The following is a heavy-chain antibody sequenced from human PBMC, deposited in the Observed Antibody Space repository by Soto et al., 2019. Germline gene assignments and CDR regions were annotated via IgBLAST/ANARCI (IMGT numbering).Heavy chain of an antibody. CDR3: ASSRYDFWSGYPSVALDY. CDR1: GGTFSSYT. D-gene: IGHD3-3*01. CDR2: IIPILGIA. V-gene: IGHV1-69*02. Sequence: SVKVSCKASGGTFSSYTISWVRQAPGQGLEWIGRIIPILGIANYAQKFQGRVTITADKSTSTAYMELSSLRSEDTAVYYCASSRYDFWSGYPSVALDYWGQGTLVTVSS. J-gene: IGHJ4*02.